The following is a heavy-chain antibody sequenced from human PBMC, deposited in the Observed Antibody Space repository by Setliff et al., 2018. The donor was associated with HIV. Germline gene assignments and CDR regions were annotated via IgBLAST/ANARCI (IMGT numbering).Heavy chain of an antibody. CDR3: ARGSSILTGYNWFDP. D-gene: IGHD3-9*01. Sequence: SETLSLTCSVAGGSISSGGYYWSWLRQHPGKGLEWIGYVYYRGRTYYNPSLQSRLTISLDTSKNQFSLKLISVTGADTAIYYCARGSSILTGYNWFDPWGQGTRVTVSS. J-gene: IGHJ5*02. V-gene: IGHV4-31*03. CDR2: VYYRGRT. CDR1: GGSISSGGYY.